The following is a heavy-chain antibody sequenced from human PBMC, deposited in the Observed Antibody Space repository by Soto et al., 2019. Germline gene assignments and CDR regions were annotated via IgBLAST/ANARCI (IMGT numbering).Heavy chain of an antibody. V-gene: IGHV4-39*01. CDR3: ARPYGDSNNYFDY. Sequence: QLQLQESGPGLVKPSETLSLTCTVSGGSISSSSYYWGWIRQPPGKGLEWIGSIYYSGSTYYNPSLKSRVTISVDTSKNQFSLKLSSVTAADTAVYYCARPYGDSNNYFDYWGQGTLVTVSS. CDR2: IYYSGST. J-gene: IGHJ4*02. CDR1: GGSISSSSYY. D-gene: IGHD4-17*01.